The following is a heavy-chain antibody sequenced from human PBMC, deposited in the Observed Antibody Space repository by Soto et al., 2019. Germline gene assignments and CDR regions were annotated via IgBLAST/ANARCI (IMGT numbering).Heavy chain of an antibody. J-gene: IGHJ4*02. CDR2: IKSSTDGGTA. CDR1: GFSFKDAW. D-gene: IGHD4-17*01. Sequence: EVQLVESGGGFVESGGSLRLSCAASGFSFKDAWMTWVRQAPGKGLEWVGRIKSSTDGGTADYGAAVKGRFTMSRDDSKDTLYLHMDSLKREDTGVYDCTLCFQLRGTLFHYWGPRTQGNVSS. CDR3: TLCFQLRGTLFHY. V-gene: IGHV3-15*07.